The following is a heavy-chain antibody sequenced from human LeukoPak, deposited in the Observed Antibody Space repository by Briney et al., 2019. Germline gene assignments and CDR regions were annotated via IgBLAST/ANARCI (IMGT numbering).Heavy chain of an antibody. CDR1: GGSISTDNCY. CDR2: IYYNGNT. V-gene: IGHV4-39*07. J-gene: IGHJ4*02. Sequence: KTSETLSLTCTVPGGSISTDNCYWGWIRQPPGKGLECIGSIYYNGNTYYNPSLKSRVTISVDTSKNQFSLKVNSVTAADTAVYYCARCPTNLAAPIDYSGQGTLVTVSS. D-gene: IGHD6-13*01. CDR3: ARCPTNLAAPIDY.